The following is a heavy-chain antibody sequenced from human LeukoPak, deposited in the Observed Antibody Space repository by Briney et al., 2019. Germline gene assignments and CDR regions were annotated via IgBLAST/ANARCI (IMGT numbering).Heavy chain of an antibody. CDR1: GGSFSGYY. J-gene: IGHJ6*03. Sequence: SETLSLTCAVYGGSFSGYYWSWLRQPPGKGLEWIGEINHSGRNNYNPSLKSRVTISVDTTKNQFSLTLGSVTAADTAVYYCPRRYYYGTQNYYYYYYMFVWGKGTTVTISS. V-gene: IGHV4-34*01. CDR2: INHSGRN. D-gene: IGHD3-10*01. CDR3: PRRYYYGTQNYYYYYYMFV.